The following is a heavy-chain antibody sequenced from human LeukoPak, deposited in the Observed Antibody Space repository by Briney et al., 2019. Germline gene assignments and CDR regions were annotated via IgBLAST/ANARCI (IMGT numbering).Heavy chain of an antibody. CDR1: GFTFSSYW. CDR3: ARDKGGTGTNWFDP. CDR2: IKKDGSEK. J-gene: IGHJ5*02. D-gene: IGHD1-1*01. Sequence: PGGSLRLSCAASGFTFSSYWMSWVRQAPGKGLEWVANIKKDGSEKYYVDSVKGRFTISRDNAKNSLYLQMNRLRAEDTAVYYCARDKGGTGTNWFDPWGQGTLVTVSS. V-gene: IGHV3-7*01.